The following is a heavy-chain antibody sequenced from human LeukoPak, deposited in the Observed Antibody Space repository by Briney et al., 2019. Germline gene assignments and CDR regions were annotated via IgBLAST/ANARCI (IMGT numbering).Heavy chain of an antibody. J-gene: IGHJ4*02. Sequence: GGSLRLSCAASGFTFSNAWMNWVRQAPGKGLEWVGRIKSKTDGGTTDYAAPVKGRFTISRDDSKNTLYLQMNSLKTEDTAVYYCTTRCCSSTSCYPFDYWGQGTLVTVSS. V-gene: IGHV3-15*07. D-gene: IGHD2-2*01. CDR3: TTRCCSSTSCYPFDY. CDR1: GFTFSNAW. CDR2: IKSKTDGGTT.